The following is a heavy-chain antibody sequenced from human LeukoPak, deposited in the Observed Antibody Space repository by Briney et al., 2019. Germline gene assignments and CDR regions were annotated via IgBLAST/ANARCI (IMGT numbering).Heavy chain of an antibody. Sequence: GGSLRLSCAASGFTFSSYAMSWVRQVPGKGLEWVSAISGSGGSTYYADSVKGRFTISRDNSKNTLYLQMNSLRAEDTAVYYCAKVPEQWLAPFDYWGQGTLVTVSS. CDR2: ISGSGGST. V-gene: IGHV3-23*01. D-gene: IGHD6-19*01. CDR1: GFTFSSYA. CDR3: AKVPEQWLAPFDY. J-gene: IGHJ4*02.